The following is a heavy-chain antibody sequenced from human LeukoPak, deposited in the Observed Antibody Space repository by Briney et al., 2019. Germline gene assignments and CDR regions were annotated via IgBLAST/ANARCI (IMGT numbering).Heavy chain of an antibody. CDR1: GNSISSGDNY. V-gene: IGHV4-61*02. CDR2: IYTSGST. D-gene: IGHD3-22*01. CDR3: ARASYSYDINGWVPFDY. Sequence: SQTLSLTCTVSGNSISSGDNYWSWIRQPAGKGLEWIGRIYTSGSTNYNPSLKSRVTISGDTSKNQFSLRLSSVTAADTAVYYCARASYSYDINGWVPFDYWGQGTLATVSS. J-gene: IGHJ4*02.